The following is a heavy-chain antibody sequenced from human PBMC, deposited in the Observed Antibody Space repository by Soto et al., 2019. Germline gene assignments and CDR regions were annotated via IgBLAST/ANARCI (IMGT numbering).Heavy chain of an antibody. CDR3: ARKVVGSTSRPDYWYFDL. CDR2: ISGGGDAT. D-gene: IGHD2-21*01. Sequence: EVQLLESGGDSVQPGGSVRLSCAGSGFTFINYAMNWVRQAPGKGLEWVSTISGGGDATCFADSVRGRFTFSRDNSKNTVTLQMNSLGVDDTAVYYGARKVVGSTSRPDYWYFDLWGRGTLVTVSS. J-gene: IGHJ2*01. CDR1: GFTFINYA. V-gene: IGHV3-23*01.